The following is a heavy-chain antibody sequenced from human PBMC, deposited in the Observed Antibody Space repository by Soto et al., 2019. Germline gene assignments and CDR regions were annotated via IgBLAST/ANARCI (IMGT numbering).Heavy chain of an antibody. CDR1: SGSFSDYY. CDR2: INHSGST. V-gene: IGHV4-34*01. Sequence: QVQLQQWGAGLLKPSETLSLSCAVYSGSFSDYYRSWIRQPPGKGLEWIGEINHSGSTNYNPSLKSRVTMSVDTSNKQFALKLTSVTAADTAVYYCASRGGYCRSTSCYSPFDPWGQGTPVTVSS. CDR3: ASRGGYCRSTSCYSPFDP. D-gene: IGHD2-2*02. J-gene: IGHJ5*02.